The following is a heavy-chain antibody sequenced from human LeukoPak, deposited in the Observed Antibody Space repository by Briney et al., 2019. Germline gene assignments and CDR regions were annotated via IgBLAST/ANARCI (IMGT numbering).Heavy chain of an antibody. CDR2: IYYSGST. D-gene: IGHD2-2*01. Sequence: RASETLSLTCTVSGGSITSGSYYWGWIRQPPGKGLEWIGSIYYSGSTYYNPSLKSRVTISVDTSKNQFSLKLSSVTAADTALYYCARENGSSSWFMWGVYYYGIDVWGQGTTVTVSS. J-gene: IGHJ6*02. CDR3: ARENGSSSWFMWGVYYYGIDV. V-gene: IGHV4-39*07. CDR1: GGSITSGSYY.